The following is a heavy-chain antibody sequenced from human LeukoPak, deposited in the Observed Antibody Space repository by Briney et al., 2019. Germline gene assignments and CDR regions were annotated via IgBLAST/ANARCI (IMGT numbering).Heavy chain of an antibody. CDR1: GFTFDDYA. Sequence: GGSLRLSCAASGFTFDDYAMHWVRQAPGKGLEWVSGISWNSGSIGYADSVKGRFTISRDNAKNSLYLQMNSLRAEDTAVYYCARGVLAAAGGINWFDPWGQGTLVTVSS. CDR3: ARGVLAAAGGINWFDP. CDR2: ISWNSGSI. J-gene: IGHJ5*02. V-gene: IGHV3-9*01. D-gene: IGHD6-13*01.